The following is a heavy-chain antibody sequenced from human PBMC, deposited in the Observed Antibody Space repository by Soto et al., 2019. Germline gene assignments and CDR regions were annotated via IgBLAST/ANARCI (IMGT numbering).Heavy chain of an antibody. J-gene: IGHJ4*02. CDR2: IYYSGST. CDR1: GGSISSYY. Sequence: QVQLQESGPGLVKPSETLSLTCTVSGGSISSYYWSWIRQPPGKGLEWIGYIYYSGSTNYNPSLKSPVTISVGTAKNQFSLERICVTAAGTAVYYSARPDGRCWGQGTLLTVSS. V-gene: IGHV4-59*01. CDR3: ARPDGRC.